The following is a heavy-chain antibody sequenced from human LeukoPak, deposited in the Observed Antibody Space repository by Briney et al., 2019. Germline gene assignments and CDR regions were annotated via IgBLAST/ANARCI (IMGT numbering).Heavy chain of an antibody. J-gene: IGHJ4*02. Sequence: GESLRISCKGSGYSITGYWISWVRQMPGKGLEWMGRIDPSDSYTKYSPSFQGHVTISADKSISTAYLQWSSLKASDTAMYYCAVGYCSSTSCLTDWGQGTLVTVSS. D-gene: IGHD2-2*01. CDR2: IDPSDSYT. CDR1: GYSITGYW. V-gene: IGHV5-10-1*01. CDR3: AVGYCSSTSCLTD.